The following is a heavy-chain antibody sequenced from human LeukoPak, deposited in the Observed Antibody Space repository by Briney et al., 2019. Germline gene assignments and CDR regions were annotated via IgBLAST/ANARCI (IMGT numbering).Heavy chain of an antibody. J-gene: IGHJ4*02. CDR3: AKWGDYDVLTGYYVPDY. V-gene: IGHV3-23*01. Sequence: PGGSLRLSCAASGFTFSNYAMSWVRQAPGKGLEWVSAITGSGGNTYYADSVKGRFTISRDNSKNTLYLQMNSLRAEDTAVYYCAKWGDYDVLTGYYVPDYWGQGTLVTVSS. D-gene: IGHD3-9*01. CDR2: ITGSGGNT. CDR1: GFTFSNYA.